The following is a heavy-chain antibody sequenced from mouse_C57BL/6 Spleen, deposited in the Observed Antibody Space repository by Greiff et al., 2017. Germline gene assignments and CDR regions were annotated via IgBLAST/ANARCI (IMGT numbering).Heavy chain of an antibody. Sequence: VQLQQPGAELVRPGSSVKLSCKASGYTFTSYWMHWVKQRPIQGLEWIGNIDPSDSETHYNQKFKDKATLTVDKSSSTAYMQLSSLTSEDSAVYYCARSGTNWSMDYWGQGTSVTVSS. J-gene: IGHJ4*01. V-gene: IGHV1-52*01. CDR2: IDPSDSET. CDR1: GYTFTSYW. D-gene: IGHD4-1*01. CDR3: ARSGTNWSMDY.